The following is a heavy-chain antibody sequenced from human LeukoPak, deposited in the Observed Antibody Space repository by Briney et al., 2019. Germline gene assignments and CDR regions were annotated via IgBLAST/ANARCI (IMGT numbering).Heavy chain of an antibody. D-gene: IGHD6-13*01. CDR2: ISGYNGNT. J-gene: IGHJ4*02. Sequence: ASVKVSCKASGYKFINYGISWVRQAPGQGLEWMGWISGYNGNTKYAEKFQGRVTMTTDTSTSTAYMELRSLTSDDTAVYYCARDYWMAAAGIFQFWGQGTLVTVSS. CDR1: GYKFINYG. CDR3: ARDYWMAAAGIFQF. V-gene: IGHV1-18*01.